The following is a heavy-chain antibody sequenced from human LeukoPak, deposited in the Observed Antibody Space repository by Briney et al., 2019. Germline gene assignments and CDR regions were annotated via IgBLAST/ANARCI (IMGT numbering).Heavy chain of an antibody. CDR1: GYTFTGYY. V-gene: IGHV1-2*02. CDR3: AESRPDYGDYPGWFDP. CDR2: IKPNSGGT. J-gene: IGHJ5*02. D-gene: IGHD4-17*01. Sequence: SVKVSCKASGYTFTGYYMHWVRQAPGQGLEWMGWIKPNSGGTNYAQKFQGRVTMTRDTSISTAYMELSRLRSDDTAVYYCAESRPDYGDYPGWFDPWGQGTLVSASS.